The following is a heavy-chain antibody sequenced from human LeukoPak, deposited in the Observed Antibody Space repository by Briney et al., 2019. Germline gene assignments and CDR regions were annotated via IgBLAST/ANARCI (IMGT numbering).Heavy chain of an antibody. CDR3: ARGFSTISCYDY. CDR1: GGSITSGNYY. V-gene: IGHV4-61*02. D-gene: IGHD2/OR15-2a*01. Sequence: PSQTLSLTCTVSGGSITSGNYYWSWIRQPAGKGLEWIGRINSRGSTNYDPSLKSRVSISVDTSKNYSSLELSSVTAADTAVYYCARGFSTISCYDYWGQGTLVTVSS. CDR2: INSRGST. J-gene: IGHJ4*02.